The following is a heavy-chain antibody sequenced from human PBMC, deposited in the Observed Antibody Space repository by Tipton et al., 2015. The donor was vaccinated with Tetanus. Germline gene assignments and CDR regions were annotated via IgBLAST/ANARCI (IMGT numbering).Heavy chain of an antibody. Sequence: TLSLTCTVSGGSLSGYYWNWIRQSPGKGLEWIGYNYYSGSAIYNPSLKSRVTISLDTSKNQISLRLNSVTAADTVVYYCASRGYRTNTSCRLPDAVDMGGQGTIVTVSS. CDR3: ASRGYRTNTSCRLPDAVDM. CDR1: GGSLSGYY. V-gene: IGHV4-59*07. CDR2: NYYSGSA. J-gene: IGHJ3*02. D-gene: IGHD2-2*01.